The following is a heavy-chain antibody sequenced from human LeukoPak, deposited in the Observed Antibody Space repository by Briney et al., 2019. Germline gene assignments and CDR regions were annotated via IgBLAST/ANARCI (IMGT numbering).Heavy chain of an antibody. CDR2: ISYDGSNK. J-gene: IGHJ3*02. CDR1: GFTFSSYG. D-gene: IGHD2-15*01. Sequence: GRSLRLSCAASGFTFSSYGMHWVRQAPGKGLEWVAVISYDGSNKYYADSVKGRFTISRDNSKNTLYLQMNSLRAEDTAVYYRAKGGGSWGIAFDIWGQGTMVTVSS. V-gene: IGHV3-30*18. CDR3: AKGGGSWGIAFDI.